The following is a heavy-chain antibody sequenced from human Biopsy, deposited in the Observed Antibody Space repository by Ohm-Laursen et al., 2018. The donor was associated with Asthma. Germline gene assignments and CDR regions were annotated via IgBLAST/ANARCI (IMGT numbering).Heavy chain of an antibody. V-gene: IGHV4-39*01. CDR3: ARRITIFGVVQKDHGMDA. J-gene: IGHJ6*02. CDR1: GGSMTPTSHY. CDR2: ISYGGKT. Sequence: SETLSLTCTVSGGSMTPTSHYWDWIRQAPGKGLEWIGYISYGGKTSYNPFLKNRVTISRDTSKNQFSLRLTSVTAADTAVYFCARRITIFGVVQKDHGMDAWGQGTTVIVSS. D-gene: IGHD3-3*01.